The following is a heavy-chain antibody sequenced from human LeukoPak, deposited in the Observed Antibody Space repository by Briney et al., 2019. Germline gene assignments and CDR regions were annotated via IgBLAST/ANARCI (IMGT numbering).Heavy chain of an antibody. D-gene: IGHD1-26*01. Sequence: TGGSLRLSCAASGFTFSSYSMNWVRQAPGKGLEWVSSISSSSSYIYYADSVKGRFTISRDNAKNSLYLQMNSLRAEDTAVYYCARASDSGSYFDYWGQGTLVTVSS. CDR3: ARASDSGSYFDY. J-gene: IGHJ4*02. CDR2: ISSSSSYI. V-gene: IGHV3-21*01. CDR1: GFTFSSYS.